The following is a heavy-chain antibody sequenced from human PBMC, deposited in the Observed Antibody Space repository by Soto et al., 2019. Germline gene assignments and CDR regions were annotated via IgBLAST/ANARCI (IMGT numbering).Heavy chain of an antibody. V-gene: IGHV4-59*01. Sequence: PSETLSLTCTVSGGSISNYYWSWIRQPPGRGLEWIGHIFYSGSTNYNPALKSRVTISVDTSKSQFSLKLSSVTAADTAVYYCAKDSGYNYGYFRWFDPWAREPWSPSPQ. D-gene: IGHD5-18*01. CDR2: IFYSGST. CDR3: AKDSGYNYGYFRWFDP. J-gene: IGHJ5*02. CDR1: GGSISNYY.